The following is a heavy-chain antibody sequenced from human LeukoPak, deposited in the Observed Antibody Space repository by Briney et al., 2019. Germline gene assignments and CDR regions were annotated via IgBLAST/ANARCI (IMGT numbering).Heavy chain of an antibody. CDR1: GFTFISYW. V-gene: IGHV3-7*01. J-gene: IGHJ6*02. CDR3: AREEVATILYLYYYYGMDV. D-gene: IGHD5-12*01. CDR2: IKQDGSEK. Sequence: GGSLRLSCAASGFTFISYWMSWVRQAPGKGLEWVANIKQDGSEKYYVDSVKGRFTISRDNAKNSLYLQMNSLRAEDTAVYYCAREEVATILYLYYYYGMDVWGQGTTVTVSS.